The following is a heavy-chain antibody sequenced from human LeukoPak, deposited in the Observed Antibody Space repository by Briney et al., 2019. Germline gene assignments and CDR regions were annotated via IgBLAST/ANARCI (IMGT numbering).Heavy chain of an antibody. V-gene: IGHV1-69*13. Sequence: SVKVSCKASGGTFSSYAISWVRQAPGQGLEWMGGIIPIFGTANYAQKFQGRVTITADESTSTAYMELSSLRSEDTAVYYCARDRDHYYDSSGYYYPDAFDIWGQGTMVTVSS. CDR1: GGTFSSYA. D-gene: IGHD3-22*01. J-gene: IGHJ3*02. CDR2: IIPIFGTA. CDR3: ARDRDHYYDSSGYYYPDAFDI.